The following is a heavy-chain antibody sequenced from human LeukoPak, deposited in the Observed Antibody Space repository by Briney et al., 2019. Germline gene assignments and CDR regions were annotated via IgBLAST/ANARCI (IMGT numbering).Heavy chain of an antibody. CDR1: GYSISSGYY. D-gene: IGHD3-3*01. CDR3: ARGGAVPTYYDFWSGYSWEWGFDY. Sequence: PSETLSLTCTVSGYSISSGYYWGWIRQPPGKGLEWIGSIYHSGSTYYNPSLKSRVTISVDTSKNQFSLKLSSVTAADTAVYYCARGGAVPTYYDFWSGYSWEWGFDYWGQGTLVTVSS. V-gene: IGHV4-38-2*02. J-gene: IGHJ4*02. CDR2: IYHSGST.